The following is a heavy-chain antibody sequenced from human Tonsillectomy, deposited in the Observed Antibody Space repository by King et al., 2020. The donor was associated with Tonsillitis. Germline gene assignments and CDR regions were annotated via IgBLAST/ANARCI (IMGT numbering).Heavy chain of an antibody. V-gene: IGHV3-53*01. CDR2: IYSGGNT. CDR1: GFTVSSNY. D-gene: IGHD6-6*01. J-gene: IGHJ6*03. CDR3: ARVAATYSSSSLVYYYNYMDV. Sequence: VQLVESGGGFIQPGGSLRLSCAASGFTVSSNYMGWVRQAPGKGLEWVSLIYSGGNTYYADSVTGRFTISRDTSKNTVYLQMNSLRAEDTAVYYCARVAATYSSSSLVYYYNYMDVWGKGTTVTVSS.